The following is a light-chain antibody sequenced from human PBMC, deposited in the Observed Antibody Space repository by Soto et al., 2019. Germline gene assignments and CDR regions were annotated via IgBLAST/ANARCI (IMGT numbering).Light chain of an antibody. CDR3: VAWDDSLNGPV. J-gene: IGLJ7*01. Sequence: QSALTQPPSASGTPGQRVTISCSGSSSNIGSNTVNWYQQLPGTAPKLLIYSNNQRPSGVPDRFSGSKSGTSASLAISGLQSEDEADYYCVAWDDSLNGPVFGGGTQLTVL. V-gene: IGLV1-44*01. CDR1: SSNIGSNT. CDR2: SNN.